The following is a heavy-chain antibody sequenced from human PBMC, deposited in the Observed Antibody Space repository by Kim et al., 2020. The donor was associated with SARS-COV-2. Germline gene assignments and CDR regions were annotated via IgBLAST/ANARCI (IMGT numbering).Heavy chain of an antibody. D-gene: IGHD6-19*01. CDR1: GFTFSRRA. Sequence: GGSLRLSCAASGFTFSRRAMSWVRQVPGKGLEWIASVNNNNNPYYADSVKGRFTVSRDITKDTLYLQMNSLRADDTALYYCAKDQLSSGWPTFESWGQGT. V-gene: IGHV3-23*05. CDR3: AKDQLSSGWPTFES. CDR2: VNNNNNP. J-gene: IGHJ4*02.